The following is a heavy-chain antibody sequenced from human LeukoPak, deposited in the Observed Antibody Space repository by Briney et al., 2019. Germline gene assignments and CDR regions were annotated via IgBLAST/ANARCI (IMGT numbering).Heavy chain of an antibody. CDR1: GGSISSSSYY. CDR2: IYYSGST. CDR3: ARQLELPYDY. D-gene: IGHD1-7*01. V-gene: IGHV4-39*01. J-gene: IGHJ4*02. Sequence: SETLSLTCTVSGGSISSSSYYWGWIRQPPGKGLEWIGSIYYSGSTYYNPSLKSRVTISVDTSKNQFSLKLSSVTAADTAVYYCARQLELPYDYWGQGTLVTVSS.